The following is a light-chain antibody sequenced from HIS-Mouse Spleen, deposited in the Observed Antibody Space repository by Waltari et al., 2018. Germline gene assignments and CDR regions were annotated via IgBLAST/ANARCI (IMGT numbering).Light chain of an antibody. CDR2: EYS. Sequence: SYELTQPPSVSVSPGQTARITCPGDALQKKYPYWYQQKSGQAPVLVFYEYSKRPSGIPERFSGSSSGTMATLTISGAQVEDEADYYCYSTDSSGNHRVFGGGTKLTVL. CDR1: ALQKKY. CDR3: YSTDSSGNHRV. J-gene: IGLJ2*01. V-gene: IGLV3-10*01.